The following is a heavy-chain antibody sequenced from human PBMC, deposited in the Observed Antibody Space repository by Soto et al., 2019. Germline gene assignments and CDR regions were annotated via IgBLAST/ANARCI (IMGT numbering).Heavy chain of an antibody. V-gene: IGHV4-39*01. Sequence: SETLSLTCTVSGGSISSSSYYWGWIRQPPGKGLEWIGSIYYSGSTYYNPSLKSRVTISVDTSKNQFSLKLSSVTAADTAVYYYASGLTTVTTVRYFDYWGQGTLVNVSS. D-gene: IGHD4-17*01. CDR1: GGSISSSSYY. J-gene: IGHJ4*02. CDR3: ASGLTTVTTVRYFDY. CDR2: IYYSGST.